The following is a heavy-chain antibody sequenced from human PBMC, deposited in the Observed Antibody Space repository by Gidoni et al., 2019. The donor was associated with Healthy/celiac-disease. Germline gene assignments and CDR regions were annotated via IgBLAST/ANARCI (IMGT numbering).Heavy chain of an antibody. D-gene: IGHD2-2*01. CDR3: AKDHCSSTSGYARRYWYLDL. CDR1: GFTFSSYA. V-gene: IGHV3-23*01. CDR2: ISGSGGST. Sequence: EVQLLEAGGGLVQPGGSLGLSGAASGFTFSSYAMSCVRQAPGTWLEWVSAISGSGGSTYYAYSVKGRFTISRDNSKNTLYLQMNSLRAEDTAVYYCAKDHCSSTSGYARRYWYLDLWGRGTLVTVSS. J-gene: IGHJ2*01.